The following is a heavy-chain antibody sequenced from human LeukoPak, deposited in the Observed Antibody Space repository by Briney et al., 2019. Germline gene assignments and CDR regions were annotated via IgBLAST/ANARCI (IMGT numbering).Heavy chain of an antibody. D-gene: IGHD3-10*01. CDR3: ARGQGYGSVFDY. V-gene: IGHV4-39*07. CDR2: IYYSGST. Sequence: SETLSLTYTVSGGSIGTSSYYWGWIRQPPGKGLEWIGSIYYSGSTYYNPSLKSRVTVSGDTSKNQFSLKLSSVTAADTAVYYCARGQGYGSVFDYWGQGTLVTVSS. CDR1: GGSIGTSSYY. J-gene: IGHJ4*02.